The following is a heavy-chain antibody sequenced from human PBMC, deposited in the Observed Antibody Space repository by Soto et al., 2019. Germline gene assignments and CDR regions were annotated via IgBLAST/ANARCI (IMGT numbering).Heavy chain of an antibody. CDR1: GFTFSSYG. Sequence: GGSLRLSCAASGFTFSSYGMHWVRQAPGKGLEWVAVISYDGSNKYYADSVKGRFTISRDNSKNTLYLQMNSLRAEDTAVYYCAKDFSMDDRFDYWGRGTLVTVSS. V-gene: IGHV3-30*18. J-gene: IGHJ4*02. CDR3: AKDFSMDDRFDY. CDR2: ISYDGSNK. D-gene: IGHD3-22*01.